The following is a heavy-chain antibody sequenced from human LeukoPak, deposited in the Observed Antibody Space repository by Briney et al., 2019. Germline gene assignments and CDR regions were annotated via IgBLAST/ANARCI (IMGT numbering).Heavy chain of an antibody. J-gene: IGHJ3*02. D-gene: IGHD3-3*01. V-gene: IGHV1-3*01. CDR1: GYTFTSYA. CDR2: INAGNGNT. CDR3: AADRYTYYDFWSGYYRYAFDI. Sequence: GASVKVSCKASGYTFTSYAIHWVRQAPGQRLEWMGWINAGNGNTKYSQKFQGRVTITRDMSTSTAYMELSSLRSEDTAVYYCAADRYTYYDFWSGYYRYAFDIWGQGTMVTVS.